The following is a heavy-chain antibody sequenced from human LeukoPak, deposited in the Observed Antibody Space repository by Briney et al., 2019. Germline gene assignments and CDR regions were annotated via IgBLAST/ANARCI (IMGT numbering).Heavy chain of an antibody. D-gene: IGHD3-22*01. V-gene: IGHV3-23*01. CDR1: GGSFSGYY. CDR2: ISGSGGST. CDR3: AKRLLYDSSGFDY. Sequence: GTLSLTCAVYGGSFSGYYWSWIRQPPGKGLEWVSAISGSGGSTYYADSVKGRFTISRDNSKNTLYLQMNSLRAEDTAVYYCAKRLLYDSSGFDYWGQGTLVTVSS. J-gene: IGHJ4*02.